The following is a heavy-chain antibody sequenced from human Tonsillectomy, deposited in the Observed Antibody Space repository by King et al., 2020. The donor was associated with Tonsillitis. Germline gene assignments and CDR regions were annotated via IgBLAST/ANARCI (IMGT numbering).Heavy chain of an antibody. D-gene: IGHD7-27*01. J-gene: IGHJ4*02. Sequence: QLVQSGGDLVQPGGSLRLSCAASGFTFSSYAMSWVRQAPGKGLEWVSAISGSDGSTYYADSVKGRFTISRDNSKNTLYLHMNSLRAEDTAVYYWATKMGKAGVYHFDSWGQGPLVTVSS. CDR1: GFTFSSYA. V-gene: IGHV3-23*04. CDR2: ISGSDGST. CDR3: ATKMGKAGVYHFDS.